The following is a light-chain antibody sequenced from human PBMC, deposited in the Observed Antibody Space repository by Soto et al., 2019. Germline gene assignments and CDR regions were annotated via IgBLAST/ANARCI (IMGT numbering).Light chain of an antibody. V-gene: IGKV1-5*01. CDR3: QQYQTYPWT. CDR1: QSVSNW. CDR2: DAS. J-gene: IGKJ1*01. Sequence: DIQMTQSPSTLSASVGDRVTITCRASQSVSNWLAWYQQKPGKAPKLLIYDASSLESGVPSRFSGSGSGTEFTLTITSLQPDDFATYFCQQYQTYPWTFGQGTKVDIK.